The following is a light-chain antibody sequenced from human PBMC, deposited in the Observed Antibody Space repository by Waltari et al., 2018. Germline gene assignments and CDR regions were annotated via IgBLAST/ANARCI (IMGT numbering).Light chain of an antibody. J-gene: IGLJ3*02. CDR1: NIERKS. CDR2: ADS. Sequence: SYVVTQPPSGSVAPGQTVTITCPGDNIERKSVHWYQQKAGQAPVLVVYADSDRPPGIPARLSGSNSGNTATLTIRRVEAGDEADYYCQLWDSRSNHLVFGGGTKLTVL. V-gene: IGLV3-21*02. CDR3: QLWDSRSNHLV.